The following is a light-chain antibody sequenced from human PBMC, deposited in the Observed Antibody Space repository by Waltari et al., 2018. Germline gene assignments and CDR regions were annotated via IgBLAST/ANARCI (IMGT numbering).Light chain of an antibody. CDR3: SSYTTSSTWV. V-gene: IGLV2-14*03. CDR1: LNDIGSYDF. CDR2: DVR. Sequence: QSALTQAASVSGSPGQTITISCSGSLNDIGSYDFFSWFRQHPGKAPTLLLYDVRNHPWGISNRFSGSKSGYTASLTISGLQAEDEADYYCSSYTTSSTWVFGGGTRVTVL. J-gene: IGLJ3*02.